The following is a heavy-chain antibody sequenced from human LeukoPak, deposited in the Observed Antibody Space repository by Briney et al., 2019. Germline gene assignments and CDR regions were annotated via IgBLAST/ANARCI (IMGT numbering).Heavy chain of an antibody. CDR2: IYDSGIT. V-gene: IGHV4-59*01. CDR1: GGSSSSYY. J-gene: IGHJ4*02. Sequence: SETLSLTCTVSGGSSSSYYWSWLRQPPGKGLEWIGYIYDSGITNYNPSLKSRVTISVDTSKTQFSLNLSSVTAADTAFYYCARGATATSGSYYTSYFDYWGQGTLVTVSS. D-gene: IGHD3-10*01. CDR3: ARGATATSGSYYTSYFDY.